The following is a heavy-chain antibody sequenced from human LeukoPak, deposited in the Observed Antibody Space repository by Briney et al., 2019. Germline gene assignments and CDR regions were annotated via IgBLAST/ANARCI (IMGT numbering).Heavy chain of an antibody. CDR2: IYPGDSVT. J-gene: IGHJ4*02. Sequence: GESLKISCKGSGYSFTSYWIGWVRQMPGKGLEWMGVIYPGDSVTKYGPSFQGQVTISADKSTSTAYLQWSTLKASDTAMYYCASTSVGAIDYWGQGTLVTVSS. V-gene: IGHV5-51*01. D-gene: IGHD1-26*01. CDR3: ASTSVGAIDY. CDR1: GYSFTSYW.